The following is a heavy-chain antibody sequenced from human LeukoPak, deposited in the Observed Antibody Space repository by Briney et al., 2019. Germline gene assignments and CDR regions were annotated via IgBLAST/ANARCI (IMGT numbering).Heavy chain of an antibody. V-gene: IGHV1-18*01. CDR3: ARQVKDVDTAIVGDNWFDP. D-gene: IGHD5-18*01. Sequence: GASVKVSCKASGYTFTSYGISWVRQAPGQGLEWMGWISAYNGNTNYAQKLQGRVTMTTDTSTSTAYMELRSLRSDDTAVYYCARQVKDVDTAIVGDNWFDPWGQGTLVTVSS. CDR1: GYTFTSYG. J-gene: IGHJ5*02. CDR2: ISAYNGNT.